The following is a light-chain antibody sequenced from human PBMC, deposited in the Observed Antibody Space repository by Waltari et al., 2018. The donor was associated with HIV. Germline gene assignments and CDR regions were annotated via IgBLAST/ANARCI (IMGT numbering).Light chain of an antibody. V-gene: IGKV1-39*01. Sequence: DIQMTQSPSSLSASIGDRVDITCRASQNVKNYVNWYQQKPGQAPKILIYTATALHIGVPSRFSGSGSGTEFTLTISNLQPEDFALYFCQQSYYSPTFGPGTTVDFK. J-gene: IGKJ3*01. CDR2: TAT. CDR3: QQSYYSPT. CDR1: QNVKNY.